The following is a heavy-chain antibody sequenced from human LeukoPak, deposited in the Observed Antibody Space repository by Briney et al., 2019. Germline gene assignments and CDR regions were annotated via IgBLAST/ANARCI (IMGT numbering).Heavy chain of an antibody. D-gene: IGHD3-3*01. J-gene: IGHJ4*02. CDR1: GGSISSYY. V-gene: IGHV4-4*07. CDR3: ARGPSYDFWSGYPLYYFDY. Sequence: NPSETLSLTCTVSGGSISSYYWSWIRQPAGKGLEWIGRIYTSGSTNYNPSLKSRVTISVDTSKNQFSLKLSSVTAADTAVYYCARGPSYDFWSGYPLYYFDYWGQGTLVTVSS. CDR2: IYTSGST.